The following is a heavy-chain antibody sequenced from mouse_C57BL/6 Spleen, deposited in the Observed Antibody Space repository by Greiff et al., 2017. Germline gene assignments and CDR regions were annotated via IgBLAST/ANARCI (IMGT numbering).Heavy chain of an antibody. Sequence: EVNVVESGGDLVKPGGSLKLSCAASGFTFSSYGMSWVRQTPDKRLEWVATISSGGSYTYYPDSVKGRFTISRDNAKNTLYLQMSSLKSEDTAMYYCARQTTDYFDYWGQGTTLTVSS. D-gene: IGHD1-1*01. J-gene: IGHJ2*01. CDR1: GFTFSSYG. V-gene: IGHV5-6*01. CDR3: ARQTTDYFDY. CDR2: ISSGGSYT.